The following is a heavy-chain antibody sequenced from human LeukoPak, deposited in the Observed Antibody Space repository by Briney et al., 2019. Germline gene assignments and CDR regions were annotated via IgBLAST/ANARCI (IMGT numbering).Heavy chain of an antibody. V-gene: IGHV1-8*02. Sequence: GASVKVSCKASGYTFTSYYMHWVRQATGQGLEWMGWMNPNSGNTGYAQKFQGRVTMTRNTYITTAYMELSSLRSEDTAVYYCARVEYVSGYSHVYWGQGTLVTVSS. J-gene: IGHJ4*02. CDR2: MNPNSGNT. CDR3: ARVEYVSGYSHVY. CDR1: GYTFTSYY. D-gene: IGHD3-22*01.